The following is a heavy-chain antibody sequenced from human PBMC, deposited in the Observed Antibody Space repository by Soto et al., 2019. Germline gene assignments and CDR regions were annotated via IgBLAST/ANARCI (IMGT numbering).Heavy chain of an antibody. J-gene: IGHJ4*02. CDR2: INPNSGGT. CDR3: ARQTPVVTVFGY. CDR1: GYTFTGYY. Sequence: ASVKVSCKASGYTFTGYYMHWVRQAPGQGLEWMGWINPNSGGTNYAQKFQGWVTISADKSISTAYLQWTSLKASDTAMYYCARQTPVVTVFGYWAQGTPVTVSS. D-gene: IGHD2-21*02. V-gene: IGHV1-2*04.